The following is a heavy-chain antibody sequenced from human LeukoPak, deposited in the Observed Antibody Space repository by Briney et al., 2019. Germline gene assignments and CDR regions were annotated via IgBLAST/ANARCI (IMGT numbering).Heavy chain of an antibody. CDR1: GFTFRSYG. Sequence: KSGGSLRLPCAASGFTFRSYGMSWVRQAPGKGLEWVSSISGSGGSTYFADSVKGRFTISRDNSKNTLYLQMNSLRAEDTAVYFCATGAYCDHWGQGTLVTVSS. J-gene: IGHJ4*02. CDR2: ISGSGGST. CDR3: ATGAYCDH. V-gene: IGHV3-23*01.